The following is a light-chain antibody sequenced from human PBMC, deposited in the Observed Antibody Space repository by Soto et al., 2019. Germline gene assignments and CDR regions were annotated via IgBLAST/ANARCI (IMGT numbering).Light chain of an antibody. CDR1: QNVNNW. CDR3: QQYKTYWT. V-gene: IGKV1-5*01. CDR2: DAS. J-gene: IGKJ1*01. Sequence: GDRGTITCRASQNVNNWLAWYQHKPGKAPQLLIYDASVLETGVPSRFSGSGSGTEFTLAISGLQSDDFATYYCQQYKTYWTFGPGTKVDIK.